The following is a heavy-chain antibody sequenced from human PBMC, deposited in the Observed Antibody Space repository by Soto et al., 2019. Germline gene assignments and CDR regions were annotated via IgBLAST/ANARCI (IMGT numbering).Heavy chain of an antibody. D-gene: IGHD3-22*01. V-gene: IGHV3-33*01. J-gene: IGHJ6*02. CDR3: AREGGYYDSSGYWTYGMDV. CDR2: IWYDGSNK. CDR1: GFTFSSYG. Sequence: GGSLRLSCAASGFTFSSYGMHWVRQAPGKGLEWVAVIWYDGSNKYYADSVKGRFTISRDNSKNTLYLQMNSLRAEDTAAYYCAREGGYYDSSGYWTYGMDVWGQGTTVTVSS.